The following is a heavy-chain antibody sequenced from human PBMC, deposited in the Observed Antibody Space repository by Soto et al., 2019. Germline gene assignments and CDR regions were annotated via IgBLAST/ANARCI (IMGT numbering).Heavy chain of an antibody. D-gene: IGHD6-13*01. V-gene: IGHV1-18*01. CDR3: ARSLWKQLDPDDAFDI. Sequence: ASVKVSCKASGYTFTIYGISWVRQAPGQGLEWMGWISAYNGNTNYAQKLQGRVTMTTDTSTSTAYMELRSLRSDDTAVYYCARSLWKQLDPDDAFDIWGQGTMVTVSS. J-gene: IGHJ3*02. CDR1: GYTFTIYG. CDR2: ISAYNGNT.